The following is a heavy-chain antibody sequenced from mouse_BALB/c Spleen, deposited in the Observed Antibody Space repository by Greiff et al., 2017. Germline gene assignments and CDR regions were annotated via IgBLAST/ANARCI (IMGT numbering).Heavy chain of an antibody. Sequence: EVMLVESGGGLVQPGGSRKLSCAASGFTFSSFGMHWVRQAPEKGLEWVAYISSGSSTIYYADTVKGRFTISRDNPKNTLFLQMTSLRSEDTAMYYCARALYGSSRYFDVWGAGTTVTVSS. CDR1: GFTFSSFG. J-gene: IGHJ1*01. CDR2: ISSGSSTI. V-gene: IGHV5-17*02. D-gene: IGHD1-1*01. CDR3: ARALYGSSRYFDV.